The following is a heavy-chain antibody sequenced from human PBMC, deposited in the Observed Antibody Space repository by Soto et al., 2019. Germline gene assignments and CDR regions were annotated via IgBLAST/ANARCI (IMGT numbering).Heavy chain of an antibody. CDR1: GGSFSGYY. Sequence: QVQLQQWGAGLLKPSETLSLTCAVNGGSFSGYYWSWIRQPPGKGLEWIGEINHSGSTNYNPSLKSRVTISVDTSKNQFYLKLSSVTAADTAVYYCARGRIVVVPAARHNWFDPWGQGTLVTVSS. D-gene: IGHD2-2*01. J-gene: IGHJ5*02. CDR3: ARGRIVVVPAARHNWFDP. V-gene: IGHV4-34*01. CDR2: INHSGST.